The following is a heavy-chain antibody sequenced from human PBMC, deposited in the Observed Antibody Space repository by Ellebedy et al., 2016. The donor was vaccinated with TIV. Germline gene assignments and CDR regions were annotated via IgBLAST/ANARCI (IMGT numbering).Heavy chain of an antibody. Sequence: GESLKISCAASGFTFSSYSMNWVRQAPGKGLEWVSYISSSSSTIYYADSVKGRFTISRDNAKNSLYLQMNSLRDEDTAVYYCARGLGLSPVRFYYYYYMDVWGKGTTVTVSS. CDR3: ARGLGLSPVRFYYYYYMDV. D-gene: IGHD3-16*01. CDR2: ISSSSSTI. CDR1: GFTFSSYS. V-gene: IGHV3-48*02. J-gene: IGHJ6*03.